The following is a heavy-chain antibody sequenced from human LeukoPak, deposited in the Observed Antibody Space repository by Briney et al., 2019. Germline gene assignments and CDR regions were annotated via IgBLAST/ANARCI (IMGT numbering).Heavy chain of an antibody. D-gene: IGHD3-16*01. V-gene: IGHV1-2*06. CDR3: ARWGGVMYYYFDY. CDR1: GHTFTGYY. CDR2: INPNSGGT. J-gene: IGHJ4*02. Sequence: ASVKVSCKASGHTFTGYYMHWVRQAPGQGLEWMGRINPNSGGTNYAQKFQGRVTMTRDTSISTAYMELSRLRSDDTAVYYCARWGGVMYYYFDYWGQGTLVTVSS.